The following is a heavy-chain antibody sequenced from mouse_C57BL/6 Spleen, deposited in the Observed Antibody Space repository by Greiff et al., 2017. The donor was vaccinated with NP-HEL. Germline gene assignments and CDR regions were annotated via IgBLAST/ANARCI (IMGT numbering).Heavy chain of an antibody. CDR1: GYTFTSYW. Sequence: QVQLQQPGAELVRPGSSVKLSCKASGYTFTSYWMHWVKQRPIQGLEWIGNIDPSDSETHYNQKFKDKATLTVDKSSSTAYMQLSSLTSEDSAVYYCARPRYYYSNYEYFDVWGTGTTVTVSS. D-gene: IGHD2-5*01. J-gene: IGHJ1*03. CDR2: IDPSDSET. CDR3: ARPRYYYSNYEYFDV. V-gene: IGHV1-52*01.